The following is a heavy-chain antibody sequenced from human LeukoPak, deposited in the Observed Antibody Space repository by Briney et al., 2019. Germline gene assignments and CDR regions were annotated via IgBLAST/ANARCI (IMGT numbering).Heavy chain of an antibody. CDR3: AKDRTYYYNSGTYFDL. D-gene: IGHD3-10*01. J-gene: IGHJ2*01. CDR1: GFTFDDYA. Sequence: PGRSLRLSCAASGFTFDDYAMHWVRLRPGKGPEWVSGIDWSSGDIAYAESAKGRFTISRDNAKNSLYLQMHSLRSEDTAFYYCAKDRTYYYNSGTYFDLWGRGTLVTVSS. CDR2: IDWSSGDI. V-gene: IGHV3-9*01.